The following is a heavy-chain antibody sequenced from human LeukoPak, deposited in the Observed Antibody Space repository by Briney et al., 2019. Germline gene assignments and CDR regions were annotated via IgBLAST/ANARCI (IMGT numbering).Heavy chain of an antibody. V-gene: IGHV3-7*01. CDR2: MKQDGSEK. Sequence: GGSLRLSCAASGFTFSNYWMDWVRQAPGKGLEWVADMKQDGSEKYYLDSVKGRFTISRDNAKNSLYLQMNSLRVGDTAVYYCARRRGYSYIVFDYWGLGTLVTASS. D-gene: IGHD5-18*01. CDR3: ARRRGYSYIVFDY. CDR1: GFTFSNYW. J-gene: IGHJ4*02.